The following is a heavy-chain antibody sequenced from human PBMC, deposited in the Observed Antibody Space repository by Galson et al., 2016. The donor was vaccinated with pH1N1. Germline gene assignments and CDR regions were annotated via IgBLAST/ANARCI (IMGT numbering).Heavy chain of an antibody. J-gene: IGHJ6*02. Sequence: SVKVSCKASGYTFTSNAMNWVRQAPGQELEWMGWINTNTGNPTYAQGFTGRFVFSLDTTVSMAYLQISSLKAEDTAVYYCARSYCSSTSCYGGSYYYYGMDVWGQGTTVTVSS. V-gene: IGHV7-4-1*04. CDR2: INTNTGNP. D-gene: IGHD2-2*01. CDR3: ARSYCSSTSCYGGSYYYYGMDV. CDR1: GYTFTSNA.